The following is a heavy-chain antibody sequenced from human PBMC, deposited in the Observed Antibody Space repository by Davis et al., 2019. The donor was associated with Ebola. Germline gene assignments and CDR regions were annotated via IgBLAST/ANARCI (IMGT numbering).Heavy chain of an antibody. D-gene: IGHD3-3*01. J-gene: IGHJ6*02. CDR2: IIPIFGTA. CDR1: GGTFSSYA. V-gene: IGHV1-69*13. Sequence: SVKVSCKASGGTFSSYAISWVRQAPGQGLEWMGGIIPIFGTANYAQKFQGRVTITADESTSTAYMELSSLRSEDTAVYYCARGPATIFGVVYTNYYGMDVWGQGTTVTVSS. CDR3: ARGPATIFGVVYTNYYGMDV.